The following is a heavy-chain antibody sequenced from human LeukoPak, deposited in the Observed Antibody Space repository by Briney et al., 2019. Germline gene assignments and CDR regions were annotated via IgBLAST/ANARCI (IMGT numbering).Heavy chain of an antibody. CDR3: ARDSVPSPRYCSSTSCYTNMDV. J-gene: IGHJ6*03. D-gene: IGHD2-2*02. Sequence: SETLSLTCTVSGGSISSYYWSWIRQSPGKGLEWIGYIYYSGSTNYNPSLKSRVTISVDTAKNQFSLKLSSVTAADTAVYYCARDSVPSPRYCSSTSCYTNMDVWGKGTTVTVSS. CDR2: IYYSGST. V-gene: IGHV4-59*01. CDR1: GGSISSYY.